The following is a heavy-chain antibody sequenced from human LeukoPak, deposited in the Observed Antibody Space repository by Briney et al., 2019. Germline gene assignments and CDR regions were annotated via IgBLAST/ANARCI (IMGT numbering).Heavy chain of an antibody. CDR2: NYYSGST. CDR1: GGSVSSGSYY. J-gene: IGHJ4*02. CDR3: GNIPDSSGYYSN. V-gene: IGHV4-61*01. D-gene: IGHD3-22*01. Sequence: SETLSLTCTVSGGSVSSGSYYWSWIRQPPGKGLEWIGYNYYSGSTNYNPSLKSRVTISVDTSKNQFSLKLSSVTAADTAVYYCGNIPDSSGYYSNWGQGTLVTVSS.